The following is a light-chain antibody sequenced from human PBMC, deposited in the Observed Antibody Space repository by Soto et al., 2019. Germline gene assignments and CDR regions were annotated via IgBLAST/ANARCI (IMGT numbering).Light chain of an antibody. J-gene: IGLJ1*01. V-gene: IGLV2-14*01. Sequence: QSVLTQPASVSGSLGQSITISCTGTTRDIAGYNYISWYQQLPGKAPKLMIYQVTIRPSGISNRFSGSKSGNTASLTISGLQDEDEADYYCTSFSSSTYLYVFGTGTKVTVL. CDR3: TSFSSSTYLYV. CDR1: TRDIAGYNY. CDR2: QVT.